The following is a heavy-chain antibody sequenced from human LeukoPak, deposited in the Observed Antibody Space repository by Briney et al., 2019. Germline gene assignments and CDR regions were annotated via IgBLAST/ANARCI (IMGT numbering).Heavy chain of an antibody. CDR2: IKQNGSEK. CDR1: GFTFRDYW. CDR3: ADPGVGF. D-gene: IGHD2-8*01. V-gene: IGHV3-7*01. Sequence: GGSLRLSCGASGFTFRDYWLSWVRQAPGKGLEWVANIKQNGSEKDYVDSVKGRFTISRDNARNSLYLQMNSLRAEDTAVYYCADPGVGFWGQGTLVTVSS. J-gene: IGHJ4*02.